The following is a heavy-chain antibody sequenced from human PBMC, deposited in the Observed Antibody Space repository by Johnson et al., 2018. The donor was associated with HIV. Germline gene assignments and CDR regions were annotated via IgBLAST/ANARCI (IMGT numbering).Heavy chain of an antibody. D-gene: IGHD3-22*01. CDR1: GFTFSSYG. V-gene: IGHV3-20*04. J-gene: IGHJ3*02. CDR3: ARGMYYYDTSGYLIRPRAFDI. Sequence: VQLVESGGGVVQPGGSLRLSCAASGFTFSSYGMHWVRQAPGKGLEWVSGINWSGCGTAYADSVKDRFTVSSDHAKNSLYLQMNSLRAEDTALYYCARGMYYYDTSGYLIRPRAFDIWGQGTVVTVSS. CDR2: INWSGCGT.